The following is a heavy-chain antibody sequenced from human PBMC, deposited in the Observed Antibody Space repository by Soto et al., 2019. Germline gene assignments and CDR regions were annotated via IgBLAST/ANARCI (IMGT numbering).Heavy chain of an antibody. V-gene: IGHV3-33*01. D-gene: IGHD3-10*01. CDR2: IWDDGSKK. J-gene: IGHJ4*02. Sequence: QVHLVESGGGVVQPGRSLRLSCVASGFTFSNFAMHWVRQAPGKGLEWVAVIWDDGSKKYYADSVKGRFTISRDDSKNSLHLEMNSLRPEDTALYYCARDRYGSHTLFDYWGQGTLVTVSS. CDR1: GFTFSNFA. CDR3: ARDRYGSHTLFDY.